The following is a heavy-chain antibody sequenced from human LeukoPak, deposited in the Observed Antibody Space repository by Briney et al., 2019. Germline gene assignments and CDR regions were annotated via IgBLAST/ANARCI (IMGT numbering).Heavy chain of an antibody. V-gene: IGHV3-23*01. D-gene: IGHD1-26*01. CDR2: ISGSGGST. J-gene: IGHJ4*02. Sequence: GGSLRLSCAASGFTFSSYAMSWVRQAPGKGLEWVSAISGSGGSTYYADSVKGRFTISRDNSRNTMYLQMNSLRVEDTAVYYCVKDYQVGNSPAFGDYWGQGTLVTISS. CDR3: VKDYQVGNSPAFGDY. CDR1: GFTFSSYA.